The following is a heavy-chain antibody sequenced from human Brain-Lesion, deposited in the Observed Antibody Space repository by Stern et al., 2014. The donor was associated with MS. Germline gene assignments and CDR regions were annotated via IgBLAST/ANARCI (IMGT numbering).Heavy chain of an antibody. V-gene: IGHV1-2*02. J-gene: IGHJ6*02. CDR2: INPNTGGT. CDR1: GYIFTGYY. CDR3: ARDQRGITIFGVVTDYYYLGMDV. D-gene: IGHD3-3*01. Sequence: VQLEESGAEVKKPGASVKVSCKTSGYIFTGYYIHWVRQAPGKGLEWMAWINPNTGGTKYAQKFQGRVTMSRDTSISTAYVELSSLTSDDTAVYYCARDQRGITIFGVVTDYYYLGMDVWGQGTTVTVSS.